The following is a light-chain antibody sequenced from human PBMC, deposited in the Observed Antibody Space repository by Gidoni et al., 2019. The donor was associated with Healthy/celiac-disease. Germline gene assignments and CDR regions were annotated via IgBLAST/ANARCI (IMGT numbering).Light chain of an antibody. CDR3: MQALQTPYT. CDR1: QSLLHSNGYNY. CDR2: LGS. V-gene: IGKV2-28*01. Sequence: DIVMTQSPISLPVTPGEPASISCRSSQSLLHSNGYNYLDWYLQKPGQSQQLLIYLGSNRASGVPDRFSGSGSGKDFTLKISRVEAEDVGVYYCMQALQTPYTFGQGTKLEIK. J-gene: IGKJ2*01.